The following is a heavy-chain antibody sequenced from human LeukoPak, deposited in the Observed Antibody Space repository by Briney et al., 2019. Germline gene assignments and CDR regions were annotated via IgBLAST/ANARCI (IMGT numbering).Heavy chain of an antibody. J-gene: IGHJ4*02. D-gene: IGHD3-16*02. CDR2: IYHSGST. V-gene: IGHV4-38-2*02. Sequence: SETLSLTCTVSGYSISSGYYWGWIRQPPGKGLEWIGSIYHSGSTYYNPSLKSRVTISVYTSKNQFSLKLSSVTAADTAVYYCARAFAGMDDYVWGSYRYTLPYYFDYWGQGTLVTVSS. CDR3: ARAFAGMDDYVWGSYRYTLPYYFDY. CDR1: GYSISSGYY.